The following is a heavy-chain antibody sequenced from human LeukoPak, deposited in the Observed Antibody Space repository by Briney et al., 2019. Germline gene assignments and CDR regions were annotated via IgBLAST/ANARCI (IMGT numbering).Heavy chain of an antibody. CDR1: GYNFSSYD. Sequence: ASVKVSCKASGYNFSSYDINWVRQAPGQGPESMGWMNPNTGNTGYAQSFQGRIDLTRNPSISTAYMELSSLRSEDTALYYCVRAPQEGRDILTGVQTGNWFHPWGQGTLVTVSS. CDR2: MNPNTGNT. D-gene: IGHD3-9*01. J-gene: IGHJ5*02. V-gene: IGHV1-8*01. CDR3: VRAPQEGRDILTGVQTGNWFHP.